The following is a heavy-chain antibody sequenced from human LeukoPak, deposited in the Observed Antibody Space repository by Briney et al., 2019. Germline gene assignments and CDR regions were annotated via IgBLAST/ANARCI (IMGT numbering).Heavy chain of an antibody. V-gene: IGHV3-74*01. CDR3: VNLGHWTTSSCQP. Sequence: GGSLRLSCEASGLTFSIYYMHWVRQAPGKGPVWVSRISSDGSSTSYADSVKGRFTISRDTAKNTLYVQMNSLRAEDTAVYYCVNLGHWTTSSCQPWGQGTMVTVSS. J-gene: IGHJ4*02. D-gene: IGHD2-2*01. CDR1: GLTFSIYY. CDR2: ISSDGSST.